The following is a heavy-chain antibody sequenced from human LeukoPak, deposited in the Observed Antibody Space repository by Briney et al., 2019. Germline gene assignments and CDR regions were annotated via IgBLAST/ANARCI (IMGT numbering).Heavy chain of an antibody. CDR1: GYTFTSYH. CDR3: AGDLTGDLYTFFDY. J-gene: IGHJ4*02. Sequence: ASVKVSCKTTGYTFTSYHLHWVRQAPGQGLEWMAWIQSDSGDTNYAQKFQGRVTVTRDKFTRTSYIEVDRLSSDDTAVYYCAGDLTGDLYTFFDYWGQGTLVTVSS. V-gene: IGHV1-2*02. D-gene: IGHD3-16*02. CDR2: IQSDSGDT.